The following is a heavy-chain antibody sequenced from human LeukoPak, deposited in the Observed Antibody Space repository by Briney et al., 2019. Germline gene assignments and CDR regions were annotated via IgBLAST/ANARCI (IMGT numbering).Heavy chain of an antibody. CDR2: ISGSGGST. Sequence: GGSLRLSCAASGFTFSSYAMSWVRQAPGKGLEWVSAISGSGGSTYYADSVKGRFTISRDNSKNTLYLQMNSLRAEDTAVYYCAKDRRSRYDSSGGVFDYWDQGTLVTVSS. J-gene: IGHJ4*02. CDR3: AKDRRSRYDSSGGVFDY. V-gene: IGHV3-23*01. CDR1: GFTFSSYA. D-gene: IGHD3-22*01.